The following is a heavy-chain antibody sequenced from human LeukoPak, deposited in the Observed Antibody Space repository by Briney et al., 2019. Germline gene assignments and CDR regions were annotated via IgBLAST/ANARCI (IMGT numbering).Heavy chain of an antibody. V-gene: IGHV4-4*07. CDR1: VGSISGYY. CDR2: IYTSGNT. CDR3: ARQSDSSGYYYLGAFDF. D-gene: IGHD3-22*01. J-gene: IGHJ3*01. Sequence: SETLSLTCTVSVGSISGYYWSWIRQPAGKGLEWIGRIYTSGNTNYNPSLKSRLTMSVDTSKNQFSLKLSSVTAADTAVYYCARQSDSSGYYYLGAFDFWGQGTMVTVSS.